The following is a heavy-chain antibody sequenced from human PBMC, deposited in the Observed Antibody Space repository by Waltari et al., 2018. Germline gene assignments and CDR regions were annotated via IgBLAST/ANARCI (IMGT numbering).Heavy chain of an antibody. Sequence: EVQLVESGGGFVRPGGSLSISCAASGFTFSHHWMNGVRPVPGKGLVWFSRINSDGSSKIYADSVKGRFTISRDNGKNRLYLQMNSLRGDDTAVYYCTRGRSEWSPPNFFDYWGQGTLVTVSS. D-gene: IGHD3-3*01. CDR3: TRGRSEWSPPNFFDY. J-gene: IGHJ4*02. CDR1: GFTFSHHW. CDR2: INSDGSSK. V-gene: IGHV3-74*01.